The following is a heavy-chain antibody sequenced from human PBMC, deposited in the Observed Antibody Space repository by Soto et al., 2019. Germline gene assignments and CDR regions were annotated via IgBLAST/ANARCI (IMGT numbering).Heavy chain of an antibody. J-gene: IGHJ4*02. CDR2: IYYSGST. D-gene: IGHD3-22*01. V-gene: IGHV4-39*01. Sequence: SETLSLTCTVSGGSISSSSYYWGWIRQPPGKGLEWIGSIYYSGSTYYNPSLKSRVTISVDTSKNQFSLKLSSVTAADTAVYYCARLGGDSSGPPGGYFDYWGQGTLVTVSS. CDR3: ARLGGDSSGPPGGYFDY. CDR1: GGSISSSSYY.